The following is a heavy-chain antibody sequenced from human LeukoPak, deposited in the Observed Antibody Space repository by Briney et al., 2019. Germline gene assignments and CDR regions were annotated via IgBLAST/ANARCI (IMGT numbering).Heavy chain of an antibody. CDR3: ASLPTTLSWFDP. J-gene: IGHJ5*02. Sequence: PSETLSLTCAVYGGSFSGYYWSWIRQPPGKGLEWIGYIYYSGSTNYNPSLKSRVTISVDTSKNQFSLKLSSVTAADTAVYYCASLPTTLSWFDPWGQGTLVTVSS. CDR1: GGSFSGYY. V-gene: IGHV4-59*01. CDR2: IYYSGST. D-gene: IGHD4-17*01.